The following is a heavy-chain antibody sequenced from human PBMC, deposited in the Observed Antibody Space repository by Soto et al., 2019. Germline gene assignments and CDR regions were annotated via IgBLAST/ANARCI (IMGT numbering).Heavy chain of an antibody. J-gene: IGHJ6*02. D-gene: IGHD4-4*01. Sequence: LRLSCAASGFTFTSYEMHWVRQAPGKGLEWVAIISYDGGNKYYADSVKGRFTMSRDNSRNTLDLQMDSLRVGDTAVYYCARRSTVSYHAIDVWGQGTTVTVSS. CDR2: ISYDGGNK. CDR3: ARRSTVSYHAIDV. CDR1: GFTFTSYE. V-gene: IGHV3-30-3*01.